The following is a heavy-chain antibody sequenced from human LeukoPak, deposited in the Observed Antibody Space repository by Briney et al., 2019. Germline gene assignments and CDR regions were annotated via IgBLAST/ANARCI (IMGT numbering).Heavy chain of an antibody. D-gene: IGHD5-24*01. J-gene: IGHJ4*02. V-gene: IGHV3-30-3*01. CDR3: ARDWAAEMATRGENPPCY. CDR2: ISYDGSNK. CDR1: GFTFSSYA. Sequence: PGGSLRLSCAASGFTFSSYAMHWVRQAPGKGLEWVAVISYDGSNKYYADSVKGRFTISRDNSKNTLYLQMNSLRAEDTAVYYCARDWAAEMATRGENPPCYWGQGTLVTVSS.